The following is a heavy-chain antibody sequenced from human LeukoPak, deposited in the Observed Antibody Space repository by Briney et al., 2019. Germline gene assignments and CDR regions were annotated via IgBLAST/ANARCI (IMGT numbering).Heavy chain of an antibody. J-gene: IGHJ4*02. CDR3: ARDRPTGASRLFVVQ. V-gene: IGHV3-21*04. CDR1: GFTFSSYS. Sequence: PGGSLRLSCAASGFTFSSYSMTWVRQAPGKGLEWVSSMSSGSRYMYYADSVRGRFTISRDNAKNSLYFLMNSLRAEDTAVYYCARDRPTGASRLFVVQWGQGTLVTVSS. CDR2: MSSGSRYM. D-gene: IGHD3-3*01.